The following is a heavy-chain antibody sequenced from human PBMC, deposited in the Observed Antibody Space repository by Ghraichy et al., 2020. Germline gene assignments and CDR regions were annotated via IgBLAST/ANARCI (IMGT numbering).Heavy chain of an antibody. D-gene: IGHD2-21*02. Sequence: SETLSLTCTVSGGSISSSSSYWGWIRQPPGKGLEWIGSIYYSGNTYYNPSLKSRVTISVDTSKNQFSLTLNSVTAADTAVYYCARGPHCGGDCYPRPLDEAFDIWGQGTMVTASS. CDR3: ARGPHCGGDCYPRPLDEAFDI. CDR1: GGSISSSSSY. J-gene: IGHJ3*02. CDR2: IYYSGNT. V-gene: IGHV4-39*07.